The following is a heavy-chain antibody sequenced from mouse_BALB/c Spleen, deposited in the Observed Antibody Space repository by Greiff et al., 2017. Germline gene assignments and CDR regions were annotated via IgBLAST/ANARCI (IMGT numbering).Heavy chain of an antibody. CDR3: ARGAFITTTTAWFDY. V-gene: IGHV1-67*01. CDR2: ISIYYDNT. CDR1: GYTFTDYA. Sequence: QVQLKQSGPELVRPGESVKISCKGSGYTFTDYAMHWVKQSHAKSLEWIGVISIYYDNTNYNQKFKGKATMTVDKSSSTAYMELARLTSEDSAIYYCARGAFITTTTAWFDYWGQGTLVTVSA. D-gene: IGHD1-2*01. J-gene: IGHJ3*01.